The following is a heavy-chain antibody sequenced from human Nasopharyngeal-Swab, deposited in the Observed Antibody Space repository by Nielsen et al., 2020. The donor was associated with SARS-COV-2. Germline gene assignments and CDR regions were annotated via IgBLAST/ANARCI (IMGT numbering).Heavy chain of an antibody. D-gene: IGHD2-2*01. CDR1: GFTFSSHA. V-gene: IGHV3-23*01. J-gene: IGHJ4*02. CDR2: ISGSGGST. Sequence: GGSLRLSCAASGFTFSSHAMSWVRQAPGKGLEWVSAISGSGGSTYYADSVKGRFTISRDNSKNTLYLQMNSLRAEDTAVYYCAKSAGIVVPAAMLGTIDYWGQGTLVTVSS. CDR3: AKSAGIVVPAAMLGTIDY.